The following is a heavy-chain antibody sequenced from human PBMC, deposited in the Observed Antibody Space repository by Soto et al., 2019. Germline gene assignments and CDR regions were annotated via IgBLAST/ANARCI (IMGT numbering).Heavy chain of an antibody. V-gene: IGHV2-5*02. D-gene: IGHD3-10*01. CDR2: IYWDDDK. J-gene: IGHJ5*02. Sequence: QITLKESGPTLVRPTQTLTLTCTFSGFSLSTTGVGVGWIRQPPGTALEWLALIYWDDDKRYSPSLKSRLTITKDTSKNEVILTMTNMDPVDTATYYCAHRLRDYGLGREQANYFDPWGQGTLVTVSS. CDR3: AHRLRDYGLGREQANYFDP. CDR1: GFSLSTTGVG.